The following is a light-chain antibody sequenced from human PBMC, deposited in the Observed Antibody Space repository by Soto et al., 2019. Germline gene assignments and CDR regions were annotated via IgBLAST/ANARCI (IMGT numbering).Light chain of an antibody. V-gene: IGLV6-57*01. Sequence: NFMLTQPHSVSESPGKTVTISCTRSSGSIASNYVQWFQQRPGSSPTTVIYDDNQRPSGFPDRFSGSIDSSSNSASLTISGLNAEDEADYYCQSYDSSCSVVFGGGTKLTVL. CDR1: SGSIASNY. CDR3: QSYDSSCSVV. CDR2: DDN. J-gene: IGLJ2*01.